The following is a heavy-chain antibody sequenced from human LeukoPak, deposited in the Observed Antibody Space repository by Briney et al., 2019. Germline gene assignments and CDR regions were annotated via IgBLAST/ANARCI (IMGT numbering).Heavy chain of an antibody. CDR2: ISYDGSNK. CDR1: GFTFSSYA. D-gene: IGHD1-26*01. Sequence: GGSLRLSCAASGFTFSSYAMHWVRQAPGKGLEWVAVISYDGSNKYSADSVNGRFTMSRDNSKDTLHLQMNSLRAEDTAVYYCARSHSRSYDAFDIWGQGTMVTVSS. CDR3: ARSHSRSYDAFDI. V-gene: IGHV3-30*04. J-gene: IGHJ3*02.